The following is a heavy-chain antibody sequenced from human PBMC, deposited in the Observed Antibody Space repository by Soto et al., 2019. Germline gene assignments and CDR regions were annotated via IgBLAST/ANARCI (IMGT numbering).Heavy chain of an antibody. Sequence: ASVKVSCKASGYTFTNYGISWVRQAPGQGLEWVGWISAYNGNTKYVQKVQGRVTMTIDTSTSTAYMELRSLRSDDTAVYYCARDYYDILTGYYSPALYYYYAMDVWGQGTTVTVSS. D-gene: IGHD3-9*01. J-gene: IGHJ6*02. V-gene: IGHV1-18*01. CDR3: ARDYYDILTGYYSPALYYYYAMDV. CDR2: ISAYNGNT. CDR1: GYTFTNYG.